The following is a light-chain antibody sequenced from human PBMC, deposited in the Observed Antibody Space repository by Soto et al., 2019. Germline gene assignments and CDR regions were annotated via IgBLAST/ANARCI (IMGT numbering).Light chain of an antibody. V-gene: IGKV3D-20*02. CDR3: QQRGDWPPMYT. CDR1: QGVSSSS. CDR2: GAS. Sequence: EIVLTQSPGTLSLSPGERATLSCRASQGVSSSSLAWYQRKPGQAPRLLIYGASSRATGIPGRFSGRGSGTDFTLTISSLEPEDFAVYYCQQRGDWPPMYTFGPGTRVDSK. J-gene: IGKJ3*01.